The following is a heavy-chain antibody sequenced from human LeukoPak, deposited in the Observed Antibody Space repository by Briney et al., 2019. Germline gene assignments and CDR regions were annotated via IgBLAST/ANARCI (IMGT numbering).Heavy chain of an antibody. CDR3: AKAFGTNGYYQLPIDF. Sequence: GGSLRLSCVASGFTFNSNAMIWVRQAPGKGLECVSAITAPGDTTFYADSVKGRFTTSRDNSKNILYLLLNNLRAEDTALYYCAKAFGTNGYYQLPIDFWGQGTLVTVS. V-gene: IGHV3-23*01. D-gene: IGHD3-22*01. CDR1: GFTFNSNA. CDR2: ITAPGDTT. J-gene: IGHJ4*02.